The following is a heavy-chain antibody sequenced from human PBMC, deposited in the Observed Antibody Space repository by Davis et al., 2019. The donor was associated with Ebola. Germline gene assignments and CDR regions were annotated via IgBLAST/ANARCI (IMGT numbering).Heavy chain of an antibody. Sequence: MPSETLSLTCTVSGYSISSGYYWGWIRQPPGKGLKWIGSIYHSGSTYYNPSLKSRVTISVDTSKNQFSLKLSSVTAADTAVYYCARVSPNFDWLLDFDYWGQGTLVTVSS. CDR3: ARVSPNFDWLLDFDY. D-gene: IGHD3-9*01. V-gene: IGHV4-38-2*02. CDR2: IYHSGST. CDR1: GYSISSGYY. J-gene: IGHJ4*02.